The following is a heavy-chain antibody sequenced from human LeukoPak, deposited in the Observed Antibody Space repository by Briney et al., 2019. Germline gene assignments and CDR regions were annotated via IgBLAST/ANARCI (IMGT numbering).Heavy chain of an antibody. CDR1: AFTFSNYV. CDR3: AKDLITRNGVYDAFDI. V-gene: IGHV3-23*01. Sequence: PGGSLRLSCAASAFTFSNYVMSWARQAPGKGLEGVSSIEGDGTETHYADSVKGRFTISRDNSKNTLFLQMNSLRAEDTAVYYCAKDLITRNGVYDAFDIRGQGTVVTVSS. CDR2: IEGDGTET. D-gene: IGHD1-1*01. J-gene: IGHJ3*02.